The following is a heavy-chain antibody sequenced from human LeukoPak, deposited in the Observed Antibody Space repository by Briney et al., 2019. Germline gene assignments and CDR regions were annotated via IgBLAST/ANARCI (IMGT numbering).Heavy chain of an antibody. D-gene: IGHD3-3*01. J-gene: IGHJ3*02. CDR3: ATGDTYYDFWSGYYDAFDI. Sequence: SETLSLTCAVYGGSFSGYYWSWIRQPPGKGLEWIGEINHSGSTNYNPSLKSRVTISVDTSKNQFSLKLSSVTAADTAVYYCATGDTYYDFWSGYYDAFDIWGQGTMVTVSS. CDR1: GGSFSGYY. V-gene: IGHV4-34*01. CDR2: INHSGST.